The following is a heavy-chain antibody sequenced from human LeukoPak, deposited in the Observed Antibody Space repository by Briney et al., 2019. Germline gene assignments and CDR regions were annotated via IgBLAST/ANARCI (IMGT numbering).Heavy chain of an antibody. D-gene: IGHD3-22*01. J-gene: IGHJ4*02. CDR3: AKGSYYDSSGSFYFDY. CDR1: GFTFSSYA. V-gene: IGHV3-23*01. CDR2: ISGSGDNT. Sequence: GGSLRLSCAASGFTFSSYAMSWVRQAPGKGLEWVSGISGSGDNTYYADSVEGRFTISGDNSKNTLYVQVNSLGTEDTAAYHCAKGSYYDSSGSFYFDYWGQGTLVTVSS.